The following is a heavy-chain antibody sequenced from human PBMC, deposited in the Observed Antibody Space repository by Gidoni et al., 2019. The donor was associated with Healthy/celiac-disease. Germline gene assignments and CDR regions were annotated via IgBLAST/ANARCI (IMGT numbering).Heavy chain of an antibody. V-gene: IGHV3-23*01. CDR1: GFTFKIYA. CDR3: AKDPTTTGGGWYFDL. J-gene: IGHJ2*01. Sequence: EAQLLESGGGLIQPGGSLLLSCAASGFTFKIYAMTWVRQAPGKGLEWVSSISDSGGDTFYADSVKGRFSISRDNSKNILFLEMNNLRGEDTAIYYCAKDPTTTGGGWYFDLWGRGSLVIVSA. CDR2: ISDSGGDT. D-gene: IGHD3-16*01.